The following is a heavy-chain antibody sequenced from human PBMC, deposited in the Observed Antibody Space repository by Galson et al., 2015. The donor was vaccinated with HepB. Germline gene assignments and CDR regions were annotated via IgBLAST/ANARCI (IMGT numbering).Heavy chain of an antibody. Sequence: SLRLSCAASGFTFSSYGMHWVRQAPGKGLEWVAVISYDGSNKYYADSVKGRFTISRDNSKNTLYLQMNSLRAEDTAVYYCAKASPGINFWSGYYTGIDYWGQGTLVTVSS. CDR3: AKASPGINFWSGYYTGIDY. D-gene: IGHD3-3*01. CDR2: ISYDGSNK. V-gene: IGHV3-30*18. J-gene: IGHJ4*02. CDR1: GFTFSSYG.